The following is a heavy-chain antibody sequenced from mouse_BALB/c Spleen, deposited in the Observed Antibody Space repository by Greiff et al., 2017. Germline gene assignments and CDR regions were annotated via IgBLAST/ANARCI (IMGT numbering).Heavy chain of an antibody. J-gene: IGHJ3*01. CDR2: ISCYNGAT. D-gene: IGHD2-4*01. V-gene: IGHV1S34*01. CDR3: ARSREYYDYAWFAY. Sequence: LVKTGASVKISCKASGYSFTGYYMHWVKQSHGKSLEWIGYISCYNGATSYNQKFKGKATFTVDTSSSTAYMQFNSLTSEDSAVYYCARSREYYDYAWFAYWGQGTLVTVSA. CDR1: GYSFTGYY.